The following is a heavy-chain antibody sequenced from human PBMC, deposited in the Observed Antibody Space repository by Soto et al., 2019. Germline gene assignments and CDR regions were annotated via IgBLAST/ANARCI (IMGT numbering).Heavy chain of an antibody. D-gene: IGHD7-27*01. J-gene: IGHJ2*01. V-gene: IGHV3-33*01. Sequence: QVQLVESGGGVVQSGRSVRLSCVASGFAFGVYGMHWIRQAPGKGLEWVAVIGHDGKYENYADSVRGRFTISRDNSKNTLYLQLYSLGDEDTARYYCARDLGMGKYFDVWGRGTLVTVSS. CDR2: IGHDGKYE. CDR3: ARDLGMGKYFDV. CDR1: GFAFGVYG.